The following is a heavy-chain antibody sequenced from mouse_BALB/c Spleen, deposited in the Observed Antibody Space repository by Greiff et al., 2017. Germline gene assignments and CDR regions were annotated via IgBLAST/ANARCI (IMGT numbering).Heavy chain of an antibody. CDR3: ARGEYGTTGGFAY. D-gene: IGHD2-10*02. J-gene: IGHJ3*01. Sequence: VHVKQSGPELVKPGASVKMSCKASGYTFTSYVMHWVKQKPGQGLEWIGYINPYNDGTKYNEKFKGKATLTSDKSSSTAYMELSSLTSEDSAVYYCARGEYGTTGGFAYWGQGTLVTVSA. CDR1: GYTFTSYV. V-gene: IGHV1-14*01. CDR2: INPYNDGT.